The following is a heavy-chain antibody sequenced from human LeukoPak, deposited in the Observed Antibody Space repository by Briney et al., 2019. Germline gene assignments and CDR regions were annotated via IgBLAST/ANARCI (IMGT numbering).Heavy chain of an antibody. V-gene: IGHV3-23*01. Sequence: GGSLRLSCATSGFTFSSYAMRWARQAPRKWLEWVSSISGSGGSTYYADSVKGRFTISRDNSKNTPYLQMNGLRAEDTAVYYCAKVLRGVITRVLYYFDYWGQGTLVTVSS. J-gene: IGHJ4*02. D-gene: IGHD3-10*01. CDR2: ISGSGGST. CDR3: AKVLRGVITRVLYYFDY. CDR1: GFTFSSYA.